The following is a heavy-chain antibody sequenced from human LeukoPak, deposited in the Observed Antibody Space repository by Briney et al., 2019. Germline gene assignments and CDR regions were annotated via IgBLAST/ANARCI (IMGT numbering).Heavy chain of an antibody. V-gene: IGHV3-74*01. CDR1: GFTFSSYW. CDR3: ARDQLRYFDWLLHPFDY. Sequence: GGSLRLSCAASGFTFSSYWMHWVRQAPGKGLVWLSRISIDGSSTTYADSVKGRSTISRDNAKNTLYLHMNSLRAEDTAVYYCARDQLRYFDWLLHPFDYWGQGTLVTVSS. J-gene: IGHJ4*02. CDR2: ISIDGSST. D-gene: IGHD3-9*01.